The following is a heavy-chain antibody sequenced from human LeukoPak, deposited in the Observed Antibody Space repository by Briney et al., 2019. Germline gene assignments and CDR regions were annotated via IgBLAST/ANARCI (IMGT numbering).Heavy chain of an antibody. CDR1: GGSISSGGYS. Sequence: PSQTLSLTCAVSGGSISSGGYSWSRIRQPPGKGLEWIGYIYHSGSTYYNPSLKSRVTISVDRSKNQFSLKLSSVTAADTAVYYCARVKFYYYDSSGYYWYFDLWGRGTLVTVSS. CDR2: IYHSGST. V-gene: IGHV4-30-2*01. CDR3: ARVKFYYYDSSGYYWYFDL. D-gene: IGHD3-22*01. J-gene: IGHJ2*01.